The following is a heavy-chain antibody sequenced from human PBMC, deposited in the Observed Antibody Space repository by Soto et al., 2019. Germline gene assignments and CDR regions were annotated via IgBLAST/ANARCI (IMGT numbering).Heavy chain of an antibody. J-gene: IGHJ4*02. CDR1: GGSISTYY. CDR3: ARGGMVIIPTATAFDY. D-gene: IGHD2-2*01. V-gene: IGHV4-4*07. Sequence: SETLSLTCTASGGSISTYYWSWIRQPAGKGLEWIGRIYASGSTNYNPSLKSRVTMSVATSKNQFSLKLSSVTAADTAVYYCARGGMVIIPTATAFDYWGQGTLVTVSS. CDR2: IYASGST.